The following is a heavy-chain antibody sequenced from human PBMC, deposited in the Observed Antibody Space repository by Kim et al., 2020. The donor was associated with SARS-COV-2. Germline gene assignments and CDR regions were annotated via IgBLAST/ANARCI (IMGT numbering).Heavy chain of an antibody. Sequence: ASVKVSCKASGYTFTSYGISWVRQAPGQGLEWMGWISAYNGNTNYAQKLQGRVTMTTDTSTSTAYMELRSLRSDDTAVYYCARDGVGSGSGVGYYDGMDVWGQGTTVTVSS. V-gene: IGHV1-18*01. J-gene: IGHJ6*02. CDR2: ISAYNGNT. CDR1: GYTFTSYG. CDR3: ARDGVGSGSGVGYYDGMDV. D-gene: IGHD3-10*01.